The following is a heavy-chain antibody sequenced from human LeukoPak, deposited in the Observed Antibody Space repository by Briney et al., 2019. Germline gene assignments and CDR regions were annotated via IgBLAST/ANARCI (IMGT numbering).Heavy chain of an antibody. J-gene: IGHJ5*02. CDR1: GGTFSSYA. CDR3: ARVACSSTSRYAWLDP. Sequence: SVKVSCKASGGTFSSYAISWVRQAPGQGLEWMGGIIPIFGTANYAQKFQGRVTLTTDESTSTAYMELSSLRSEDTAVYYCARVACSSTSRYAWLDPWGQGTLVTVSS. V-gene: IGHV1-69*05. D-gene: IGHD2-2*01. CDR2: IIPIFGTA.